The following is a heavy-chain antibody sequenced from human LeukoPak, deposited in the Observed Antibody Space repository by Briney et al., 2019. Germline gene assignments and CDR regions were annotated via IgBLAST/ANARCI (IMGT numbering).Heavy chain of an antibody. CDR3: AKDSSPAYFDY. Sequence: GGSLRLSCAASGFTFSTYGMHWVRQAPGKGLEWVALISYDGSNIYYADSVKGRFTISRDRSMNTLYLQMNSLRGEDTAVYFCAKDSSPAYFDYWGQGTPVTVSS. CDR1: GFTFSTYG. V-gene: IGHV3-30*18. CDR2: ISYDGSNI. J-gene: IGHJ4*02. D-gene: IGHD6-6*01.